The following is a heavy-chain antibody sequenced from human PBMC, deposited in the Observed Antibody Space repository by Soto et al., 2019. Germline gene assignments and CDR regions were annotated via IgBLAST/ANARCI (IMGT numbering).Heavy chain of an antibody. V-gene: IGHV1-18*01. Sequence: ASVKVSCKASGYTFTSYGISWVRQAPGQGLEWMGWISAYNGNTNYAQKLQDRVTMTTDTSTSTAYMELRSLRSDDTAVYYCARDSGRYSSSWYWAQDFQHWGQGTLVTVSS. J-gene: IGHJ1*01. CDR2: ISAYNGNT. CDR3: ARDSGRYSSSWYWAQDFQH. CDR1: GYTFTSYG. D-gene: IGHD6-13*01.